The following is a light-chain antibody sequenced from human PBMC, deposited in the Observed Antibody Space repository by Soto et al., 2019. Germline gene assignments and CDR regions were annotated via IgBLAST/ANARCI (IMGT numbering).Light chain of an antibody. J-gene: IGKJ3*01. CDR1: LSVSVY. Sequence: EIGVYQSPDTLSVSPGERAAVSCRTSLSVSVYLDWYQQKPGQAPRLLISDASNRATGIPARFSGSGSGTDFTLTISSLEPEDFAVYYCQQRSNWPPFGPGTKVDIK. V-gene: IGKV3-11*01. CDR3: QQRSNWPP. CDR2: DAS.